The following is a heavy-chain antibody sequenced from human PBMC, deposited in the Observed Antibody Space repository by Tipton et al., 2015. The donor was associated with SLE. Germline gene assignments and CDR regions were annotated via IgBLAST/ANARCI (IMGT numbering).Heavy chain of an antibody. V-gene: IGHV3-43*02. D-gene: IGHD4-17*01. CDR2: ITGDGER. CDR1: GFIFDEYA. CDR3: AKSTHDYGVRDYFDY. Sequence: GSLRLSCAASGFIFDEYAMHWIRRAPGKGLEWVPLITGDGERYFADSVRGRFTISRDNGKNSLYLQMNSLRTEDTALYYCAKSTHDYGVRDYFDYWGQGTLVTVSS. J-gene: IGHJ4*02.